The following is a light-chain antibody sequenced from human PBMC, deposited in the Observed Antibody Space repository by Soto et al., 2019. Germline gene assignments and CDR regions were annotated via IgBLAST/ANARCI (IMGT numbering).Light chain of an antibody. J-gene: IGKJ1*01. CDR1: QSISSW. V-gene: IGKV1-5*03. CDR3: QQYSSYHWT. Sequence: DIQMTQSPSTLSASVGDRVTITCRASQSISSWLAWYQQKPGKAPKLLIYKASSLESGVPSSFSGSGSGTEFTLTISSLQPDDFATYYCQQYSSYHWTFGQGTKVEIK. CDR2: KAS.